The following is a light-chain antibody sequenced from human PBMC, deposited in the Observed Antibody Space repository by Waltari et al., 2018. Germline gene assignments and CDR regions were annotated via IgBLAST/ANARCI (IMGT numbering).Light chain of an antibody. CDR2: YDT. CDR1: NIGSRS. Sequence: SYVLTQPPSVSVAPGQTATITCEVNNIGSRSVHWSQQRSGQAPLVVIHYDTDRPSGIPERFSGSYSGNTATLTISSVEAGDEADYYCQVWDSRRQQVLFGGGTKLTVL. V-gene: IGLV3-21*04. J-gene: IGLJ2*01. CDR3: QVWDSRRQQVL.